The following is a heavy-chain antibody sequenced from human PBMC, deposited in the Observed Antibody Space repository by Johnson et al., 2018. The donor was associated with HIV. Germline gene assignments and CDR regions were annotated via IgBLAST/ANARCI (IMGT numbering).Heavy chain of an antibody. D-gene: IGHD3-10*01. V-gene: IGHV3-20*04. CDR2: ISWNGGNT. CDR1: GFTFDDYG. J-gene: IGHJ3*02. Sequence: VQLVESGGGVVRPGGSLRLSCGASGFTFDDYGMSWVRQGPGKGLEWVSGISWNGGNTNYADSVKGRFTISRDNAKNSLYLQMNSLRVEDTAFYYCARPGGGAPEAFDMWGQGTMVTVSS. CDR3: ARPGGGAPEAFDM.